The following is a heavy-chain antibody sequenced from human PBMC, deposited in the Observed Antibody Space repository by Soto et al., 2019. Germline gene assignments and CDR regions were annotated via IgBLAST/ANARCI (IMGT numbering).Heavy chain of an antibody. CDR1: GYTFTGYY. CDR2: INPNSGGT. J-gene: IGHJ5*02. V-gene: IGHV1-2*04. CDR3: ARGRDGILLSEGHNWFDP. D-gene: IGHD1-26*01. Sequence: GASVKVSCKASGYTFTGYYMHWVRQAPGQGLEWMGWINPNSGGTNYAQKFQGWVTMTRDTSIGTAYMELSRLRSDDTAVYYCARGRDGILLSEGHNWFDPWGQGTLVTVSS.